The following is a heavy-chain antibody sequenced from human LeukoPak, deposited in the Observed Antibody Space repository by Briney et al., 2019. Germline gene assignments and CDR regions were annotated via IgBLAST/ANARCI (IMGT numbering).Heavy chain of an antibody. J-gene: IGHJ4*01. D-gene: IGHD4-23*01. CDR3: AREYGGNPGLFGY. CDR1: GYTFIGYS. CDR2: ITPYSGNT. V-gene: IGHV1-18*01. Sequence: ASVKVPCKASGYTFIGYSISWVRQAPGHGLEWMGWITPYSGNTNYVQNFQGRVTMTTDTSTSTAYMELRSLRSDDTAVYYCAREYGGNPGLFGYWGHGTLVTVSS.